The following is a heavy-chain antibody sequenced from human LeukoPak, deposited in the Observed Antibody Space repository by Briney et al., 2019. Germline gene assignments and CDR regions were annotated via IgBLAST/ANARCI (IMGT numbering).Heavy chain of an antibody. CDR3: ARDGIAAAGTPYYYYYYYMDV. V-gene: IGHV3-33*08. CDR1: GFTFSSYA. Sequence: PGGSLRLSCAASGFTFSSYAMHWVRQAPGKGLEWVAVIWYDGSNKYYADSVKGRFTISRDNSKNTLYLQMNSLRAEDTAVYYCARDGIAAAGTPYYYYYYYMDVWGKGTTVTVSS. D-gene: IGHD6-13*01. CDR2: IWYDGSNK. J-gene: IGHJ6*03.